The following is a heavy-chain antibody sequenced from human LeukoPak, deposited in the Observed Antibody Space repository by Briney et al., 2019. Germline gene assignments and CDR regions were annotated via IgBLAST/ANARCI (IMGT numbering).Heavy chain of an antibody. CDR3: AKALYYYDSSGYLH. CDR2: ISGSGGST. Sequence: GGSLRLSCAASGFTFSSYAMSWVRQAPGKGLEWASAISGSGGSTYYADSVKGRFTISRDNSKNTLYLQMNSLRAEDTAVCYCAKALYYYDSSGYLHWGQGTLVTASS. CDR1: GFTFSSYA. J-gene: IGHJ4*02. V-gene: IGHV3-23*01. D-gene: IGHD3-22*01.